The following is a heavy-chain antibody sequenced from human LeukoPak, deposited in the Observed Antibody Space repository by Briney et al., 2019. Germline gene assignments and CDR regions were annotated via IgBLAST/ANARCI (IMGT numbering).Heavy chain of an antibody. CDR2: ISAYNGNT. Sequence: ASVKVSCKASGYTFTSYGISWVRQAPGQGLEWMGWISAYNGNTNYAQKLQGRVTMTTDTSTSTAYMELRSLRSDDTAVYYCARDWGLLWSGDPGLDYWGQGTLVTVSS. D-gene: IGHD3-10*01. V-gene: IGHV1-18*01. J-gene: IGHJ4*02. CDR1: GYTFTSYG. CDR3: ARDWGLLWSGDPGLDY.